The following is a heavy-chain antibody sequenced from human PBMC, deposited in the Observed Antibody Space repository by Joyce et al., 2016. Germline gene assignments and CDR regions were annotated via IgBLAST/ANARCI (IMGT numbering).Heavy chain of an antibody. Sequence: QVQLVQSGAEVKKPGSSVKVSCKASGGNFSSDAVSWCRQAPGQGLEWMGGIIPVIGTAIYAQKIQGRLSITADASTSTAYMDLSSLTSEDTAIYYCAGGTAVAGHLDYWGQGTLVTVSS. J-gene: IGHJ4*02. D-gene: IGHD6-19*01. V-gene: IGHV1-69*01. CDR1: GGNFSSDA. CDR2: IIPVIGTA. CDR3: AGGTAVAGHLDY.